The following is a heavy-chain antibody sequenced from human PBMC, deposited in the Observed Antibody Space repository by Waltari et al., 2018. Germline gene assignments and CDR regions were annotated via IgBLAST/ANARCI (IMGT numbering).Heavy chain of an antibody. CDR3: ARSITMVREREVYYGMDV. CDR1: GGTFSSYA. CDR2: IIPSFGTA. J-gene: IGHJ6*02. V-gene: IGHV1-69*12. D-gene: IGHD3-10*01. Sequence: QVQLVQSGAEVKKPGSSVKVSCKASGGTFSSYAISWVRQAPGQGLEWMGGIIPSFGTANYAQKCQGRVTITADESTSTAYMELSSLRSEDTAVYYCARSITMVREREVYYGMDVWGQGTTVTVSS.